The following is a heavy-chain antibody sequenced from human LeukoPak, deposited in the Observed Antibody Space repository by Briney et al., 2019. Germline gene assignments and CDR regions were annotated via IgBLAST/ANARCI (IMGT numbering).Heavy chain of an antibody. J-gene: IGHJ4*01. Sequence: GGSLRLSCAASGFTFSNAWMSWVRQAPGKGLEWVGRIKSKTDGGTTDYAAPVKGRFTISRDDSKNTLYLQMNSLRAEDTAVYYCAKDHPDWGSSFDSWGHGTLVTVSS. V-gene: IGHV3-15*01. CDR3: AKDHPDWGSSFDS. D-gene: IGHD7-27*01. CDR2: IKSKTDGGTT. CDR1: GFTFSNAW.